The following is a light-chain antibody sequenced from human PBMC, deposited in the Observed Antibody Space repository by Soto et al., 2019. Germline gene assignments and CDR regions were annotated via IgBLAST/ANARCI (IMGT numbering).Light chain of an antibody. J-gene: IGKJ2*01. CDR3: QQYGGAPYT. V-gene: IGKV3-20*01. Sequence: EIVLTQSPGTLSLSPGERATLSCRASQSVGSDYLAWYQQKPGQSPSLLIYGAFHRATGIPDRFSGTGSGTDFTLTISTLEPEDFAVYYCQQYGGAPYTFGQGTKLDIK. CDR1: QSVGSDY. CDR2: GAF.